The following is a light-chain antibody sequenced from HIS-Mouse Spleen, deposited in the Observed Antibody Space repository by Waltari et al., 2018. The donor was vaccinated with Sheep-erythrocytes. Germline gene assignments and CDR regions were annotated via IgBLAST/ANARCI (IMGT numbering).Light chain of an antibody. Sequence: QSARTQPRSVSGSPGQSVTISCTGPSSDVGVYNYVAWYQQHPGKSPNLMIYDVSKLPSGVPDRFSGSKSGNTASLTISGLQAEDEADYYCCSYAGSYNHVFATGTKVTVL. J-gene: IGLJ1*01. CDR3: CSYAGSYNHV. CDR2: DVS. V-gene: IGLV2-11*02. CDR1: SSDVGVYNY.